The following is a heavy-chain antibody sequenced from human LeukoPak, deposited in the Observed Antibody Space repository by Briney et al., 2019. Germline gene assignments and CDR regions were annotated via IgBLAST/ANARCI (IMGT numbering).Heavy chain of an antibody. J-gene: IGHJ3*02. CDR2: IIPIFGTA. Sequence: SVKVSCKASGGTFSSYAISWVRQAPGQGLEWMGRIIPIFGTANYAQKFQGRVTITTDESTSTAYMELSSLRSEDTAVYYYALRQPDAFDIWGQGTMVTVSS. V-gene: IGHV1-69*05. CDR1: GGTFSSYA. D-gene: IGHD6-13*01. CDR3: ALRQPDAFDI.